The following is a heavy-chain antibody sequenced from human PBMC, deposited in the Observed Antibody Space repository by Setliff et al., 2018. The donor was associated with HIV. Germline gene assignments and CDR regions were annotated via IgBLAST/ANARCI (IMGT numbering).Heavy chain of an antibody. CDR1: GASMSSGDYY. J-gene: IGHJ3*02. CDR3: AREVNIPVRGITDDACDI. V-gene: IGHV4-30-4*08. D-gene: IGHD3-10*01. Sequence: PSETLSLTCTVSGASMSSGDYYWSWIRQPPGKGLEWIGYIYYSGNSYYNPSLKSRVTLSVDTSKNQFSLKVNSVTAADTAVYYCAREVNIPVRGITDDACDIWGQGTMVTVSS. CDR2: IYYSGNS.